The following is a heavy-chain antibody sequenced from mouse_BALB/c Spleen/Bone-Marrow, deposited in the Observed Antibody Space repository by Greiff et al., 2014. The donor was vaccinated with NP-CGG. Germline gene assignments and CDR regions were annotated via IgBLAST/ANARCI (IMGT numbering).Heavy chain of an antibody. CDR3: ALNWGSAY. D-gene: IGHD4-1*02. V-gene: IGHV5-6*01. CDR1: GFTFSSYG. CDR2: INNGGTYT. J-gene: IGHJ3*01. Sequence: VQLQQSGGDLVKPGGSLKLSCAASGFTFSSYGMSWVRQTPDKRLEWVATINNGGTYTYYPDSVKGRFTISRDNAKNTLYLQMSSLKSEDTAMYYCALNWGSAYWGQGTLVTVSA.